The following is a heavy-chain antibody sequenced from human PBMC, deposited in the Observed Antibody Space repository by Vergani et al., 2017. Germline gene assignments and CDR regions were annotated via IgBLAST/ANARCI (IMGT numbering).Heavy chain of an antibody. V-gene: IGHV3-21*01. CDR1: GFTFSSYS. J-gene: IGHJ4*02. CDR3: AREIIEAAGTYYFDY. Sequence: EVQLVESGGGLVKPGGSLRLSCAASGFTFSSYSMNWVRQAPGKGLEWVSSISSSSSYIYYADSVKGRFTISRDNAKNSLYLQMNSLRAEDTAVYYCAREIIEAAGTYYFDYWDQGTLVTVSS. CDR2: ISSSSSYI. D-gene: IGHD6-13*01.